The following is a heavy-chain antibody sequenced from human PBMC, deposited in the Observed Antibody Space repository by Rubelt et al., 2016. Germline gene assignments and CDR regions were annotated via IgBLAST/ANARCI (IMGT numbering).Heavy chain of an antibody. V-gene: IGHV3-30*18. CDR3: AKDHIVGATGFDY. CDR1: GFTFSSYG. Sequence: QVQLVESGGGVVQPGRSLRLSCAASGFTFSSYGMHWVRQAPGKGLEWVAVISYDGSNKYYADSGKGRFTIARDNSKNTLYLQMNSLRAEDTAVYYCAKDHIVGATGFDYWGQGTLVTVSS. J-gene: IGHJ4*02. CDR2: ISYDGSNK. D-gene: IGHD1-26*01.